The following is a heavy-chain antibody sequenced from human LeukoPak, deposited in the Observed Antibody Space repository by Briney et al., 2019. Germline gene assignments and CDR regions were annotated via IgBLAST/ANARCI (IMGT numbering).Heavy chain of an antibody. CDR1: GGSISSSSYY. Sequence: PSETLSLTCTVSGGSISSSSYYWGWIRQPPGKGLEWIGSIYYSGSTYYNPSLKSRVTISVDTSKNQFSLKLSSVTAADTAVYYCARRIYDSSGYYDYWGQGTLVTVSS. D-gene: IGHD3-22*01. J-gene: IGHJ4*02. CDR3: ARRIYDSSGYYDY. V-gene: IGHV4-39*01. CDR2: IYYSGST.